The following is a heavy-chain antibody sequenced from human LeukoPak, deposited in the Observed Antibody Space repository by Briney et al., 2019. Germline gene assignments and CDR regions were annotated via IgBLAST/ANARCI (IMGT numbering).Heavy chain of an antibody. CDR2: IKQDGSEK. CDR3: ARASTVSGYDFWSGYWCPFDY. Sequence: GGSLRLSCAASGFTFSSYWMSWVRQAPGKGLEWVANIKQDGSEKYYVDSVKGRFTISRDNAKNSLYLQMNSLRAEDTAVYYCARASTVSGYDFWSGYWCPFDYWGQGTLVTVSS. D-gene: IGHD3-3*01. CDR1: GFTFSSYW. V-gene: IGHV3-7*01. J-gene: IGHJ4*02.